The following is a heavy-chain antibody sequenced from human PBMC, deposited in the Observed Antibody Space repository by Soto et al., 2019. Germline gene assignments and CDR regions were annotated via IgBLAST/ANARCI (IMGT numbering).Heavy chain of an antibody. V-gene: IGHV3-73*01. CDR2: IRSKANSYAT. J-gene: IGHJ3*02. CDR1: GFTFSGSA. D-gene: IGHD6-19*01. Sequence: GGSLRLSCAASGFTFSGSAMHWVRQASGKGLEWVGRIRSKANSYATAYAASVKGRFTISRDDSKNTAYLQMNSLKAEDTAVYYCAKDLRHSLQWLVPRRKDASDIWGQGTMVTVSS. CDR3: AKDLRHSLQWLVPRRKDASDI.